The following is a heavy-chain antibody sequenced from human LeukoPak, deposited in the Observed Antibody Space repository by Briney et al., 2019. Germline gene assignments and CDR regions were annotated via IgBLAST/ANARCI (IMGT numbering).Heavy chain of an antibody. CDR1: GGYITSSSYY. D-gene: IGHD5-18*01. J-gene: IGHJ4*02. CDR2: IYYSGST. V-gene: IGHV4-39*07. CDR3: ARVISGSYGYADYFDY. Sequence: SETLSLTCTVSGGYITSSSYYWDWIRQPPGRGLEWIGSIYYSGSTYYNSSLKSRVTISVDTSKNQFSLKLSSVTAADTAVYYCARVISGSYGYADYFDYWGQGTLVTVSS.